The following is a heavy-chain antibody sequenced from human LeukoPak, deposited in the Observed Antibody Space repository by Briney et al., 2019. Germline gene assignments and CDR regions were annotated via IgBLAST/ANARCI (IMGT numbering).Heavy chain of an antibody. CDR2: ISYDGSNK. CDR3: ARAGYCSGGSCMGGYMDV. D-gene: IGHD2-15*01. V-gene: IGHV3-30*04. J-gene: IGHJ6*03. CDR1: GFTFSSYA. Sequence: GGSLRLSCAASGFTFSSYAMHWVRQAPGKGLEWVAVISYDGSNKYYADSVKGRFTISRDNSKNTLYLQMNSLRAEDTAVYYCARAGYCSGGSCMGGYMDVWGKGTTVTVSS.